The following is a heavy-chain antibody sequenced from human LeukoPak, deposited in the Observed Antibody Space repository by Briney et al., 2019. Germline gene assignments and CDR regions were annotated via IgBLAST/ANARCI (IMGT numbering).Heavy chain of an antibody. D-gene: IGHD4-17*01. CDR2: INPNSGGT. J-gene: IGHJ4*02. Sequence: ASVKVSCKASGYTFTGYYMHWVRQAPGQGLEWMGWINPNSGGTNYAQKFQGRVTMTRDTSISTAYMELSRLRSDDTAVYYCARGYDYGDYVGDFDYWGQGTLVTVSS. CDR1: GYTFTGYY. V-gene: IGHV1-2*02. CDR3: ARGYDYGDYVGDFDY.